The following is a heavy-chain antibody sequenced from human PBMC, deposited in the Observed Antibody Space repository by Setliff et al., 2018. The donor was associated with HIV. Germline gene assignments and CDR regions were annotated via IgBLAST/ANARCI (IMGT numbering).Heavy chain of an antibody. V-gene: IGHV1-2*02. CDR3: ARDRRAGVYYYTDV. J-gene: IGHJ6*03. CDR2: INPDNGHT. CDR1: GYTFTTYA. Sequence: ASVKVSCKASGYTFTTYAMHWVRRAAGQGFEWMGWINPDNGHTQYGQKFQGRLTLTRDTSIRTAYMELSGLTFDDTAMYYCARDRRAGVYYYTDVWGTGTTVTVSS. D-gene: IGHD7-27*01.